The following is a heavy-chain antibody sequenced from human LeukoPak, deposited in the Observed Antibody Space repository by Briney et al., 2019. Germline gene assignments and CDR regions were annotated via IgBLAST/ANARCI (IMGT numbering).Heavy chain of an antibody. D-gene: IGHD3-10*02. V-gene: IGHV3-48*03. CDR3: ARVFVGENFDY. Sequence: GGSLRLSCAASGFTFSSYEMNWVRQAPGKGLEWLSYISYTGSNKYYADSVKGRFTISRDNAKNSLYLQMNSLRAEDTAVYFCARVFVGENFDYWGQGTLVTVSS. CDR1: GFTFSSYE. CDR2: ISYTGSNK. J-gene: IGHJ4*02.